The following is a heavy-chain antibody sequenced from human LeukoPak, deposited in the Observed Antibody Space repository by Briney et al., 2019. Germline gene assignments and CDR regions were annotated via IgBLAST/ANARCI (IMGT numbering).Heavy chain of an antibody. J-gene: IGHJ4*02. Sequence: ASVKVSCKASGYTFTSYYMHWVRQAPGQGLEWMGITNPSGGSTSYAQKFQGRVTMTRDTSTSTVYMELSSLRSEDPGVYCCARDGSVDSIGSFDYWGQGTLVSVSS. CDR1: GYTFTSYY. CDR3: ARDGSVDSIGSFDY. CDR2: TNPSGGST. V-gene: IGHV1-46*01. D-gene: IGHD3-22*01.